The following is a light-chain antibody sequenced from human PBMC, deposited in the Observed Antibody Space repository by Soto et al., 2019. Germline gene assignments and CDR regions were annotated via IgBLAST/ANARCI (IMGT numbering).Light chain of an antibody. CDR3: QQYNSYSLT. Sequence: DIQMTQSPSTLCASVGDRVTITCRASQSISSWLAWYQQKPGTAPKLLIYEASSLENGVPCRFSGSGSGTEFTLTISSLQPDDFAIYYCQQYNSYSLTFGGGTKVEIK. J-gene: IGKJ4*01. CDR1: QSISSW. CDR2: EAS. V-gene: IGKV1-5*03.